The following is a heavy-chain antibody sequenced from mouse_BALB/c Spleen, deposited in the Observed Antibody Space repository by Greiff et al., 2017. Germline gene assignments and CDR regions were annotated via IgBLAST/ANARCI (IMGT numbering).Heavy chain of an antibody. V-gene: IGHV5-6-2*01. Sequence: DVKLVESGGGLVKLGGSLKLSCAASGFTFSSYYMSWVRQTPEKRLELVAAINSNGGSTYYPDTVKGRFTISRDNAKNTLYLQMSSLKSEDTALYYCARRVDYYFDYWGQGTTLTVSS. CDR3: ARRVDYYFDY. CDR1: GFTFSSYY. CDR2: INSNGGST. J-gene: IGHJ2*01. D-gene: IGHD1-1*01.